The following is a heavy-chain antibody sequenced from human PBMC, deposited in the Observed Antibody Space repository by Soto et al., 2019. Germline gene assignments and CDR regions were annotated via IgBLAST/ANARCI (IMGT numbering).Heavy chain of an antibody. D-gene: IGHD4-17*01. V-gene: IGHV1-69*02. Sequence: QVQLVQSGAEVKKPGSSVKVSCKASVGTFSSYTISWVRQAPGQGLEWMGRIIPILGIANYAQKFQGRVTITADKSTSTAYMELSSLRSEDTAVYYCASLGYSDYGDYDQFDYWGQRTLVTVSS. CDR2: IIPILGIA. CDR3: ASLGYSDYGDYDQFDY. J-gene: IGHJ4*02. CDR1: VGTFSSYT.